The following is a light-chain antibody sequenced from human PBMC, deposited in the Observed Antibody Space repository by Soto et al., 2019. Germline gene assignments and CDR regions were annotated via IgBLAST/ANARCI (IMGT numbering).Light chain of an antibody. CDR2: ASS. J-gene: IGLJ1*01. CDR1: SSDVGGYNY. CDR3: SSYTSGSTLYV. V-gene: IGLV2-14*01. Sequence: QSALTQPASVSGSPGQSITISCTGTSSDVGGYNYVSWYQHHPGKAPRLMIYASSNRPSGVSHRFSGSRSGNTASLTISGLQAEDEADYYCSSYTSGSTLYVFGTVPKVTVL.